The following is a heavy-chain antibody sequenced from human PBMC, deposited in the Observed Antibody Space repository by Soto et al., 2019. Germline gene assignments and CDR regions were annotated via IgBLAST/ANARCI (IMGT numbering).Heavy chain of an antibody. V-gene: IGHV1-69*01. CDR1: GGTFSSYA. CDR2: IIPISETT. Sequence: QVQLVQSGAEVKKPGSSVKVSCKASGGTFSSYAISWVRQAPGQGLEWMGGIIPISETTNYAQKVQGRVTITADEYKSTAYMELSSLRSEDTAVYYCARSQGSSTSLEIYYYYYYGMDVWGQGTTVTVSS. D-gene: IGHD2-2*01. CDR3: ARSQGSSTSLEIYYYYYYGMDV. J-gene: IGHJ6*02.